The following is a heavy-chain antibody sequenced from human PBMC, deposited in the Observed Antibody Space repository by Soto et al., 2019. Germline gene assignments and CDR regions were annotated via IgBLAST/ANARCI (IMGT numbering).Heavy chain of an antibody. J-gene: IGHJ4*02. CDR3: TTEVGYRLRAVAGNFDY. Sequence: EVQLVESGGGLVKPGGSLRLSCAASGFTFSNAWMNWVRQAPGKGLEWVGRIKSKTDGGTTDYAAPVKGRFTISRDDSKNTLYLQMNSPKTEDTAVYYCTTEVGYRLRAVAGNFDYWGQGTLVTVSS. V-gene: IGHV3-15*07. CDR2: IKSKTDGGTT. D-gene: IGHD6-19*01. CDR1: GFTFSNAW.